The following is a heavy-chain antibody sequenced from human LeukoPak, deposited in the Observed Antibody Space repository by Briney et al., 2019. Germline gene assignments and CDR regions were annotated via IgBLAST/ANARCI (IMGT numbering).Heavy chain of an antibody. CDR1: GFTFSSYG. D-gene: IGHD3-22*01. Sequence: GGSLRLSCAASGFTFSSYGMHWVRQAPGKGLEWVAVISYDGSNKYYADSVKGRFTISRDNSKNTLYLQMNSLRAEDTAVYYCAKEGGGWYFDYYDSSGYYFDYWGQGTLVTVSS. CDR3: AKEGGGWYFDYYDSSGYYFDY. CDR2: ISYDGSNK. J-gene: IGHJ4*02. V-gene: IGHV3-30*18.